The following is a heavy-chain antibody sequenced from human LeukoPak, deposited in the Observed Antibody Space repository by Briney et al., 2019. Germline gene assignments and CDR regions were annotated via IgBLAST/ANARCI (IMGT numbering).Heavy chain of an antibody. D-gene: IGHD3-10*01. Sequence: PSETLSLTCAVSGGSISSSNWWSWVRQPPGKGLEWIGEIYHSGSTNYNPSLKSRVTISVDKSKNQFSLKLSSVTAADTAVYYCARDVLLWFGELAWFDPWGQGTLVTVSS. CDR2: IYHSGST. CDR3: ARDVLLWFGELAWFDP. CDR1: GGSISSSNW. V-gene: IGHV4-4*02. J-gene: IGHJ5*02.